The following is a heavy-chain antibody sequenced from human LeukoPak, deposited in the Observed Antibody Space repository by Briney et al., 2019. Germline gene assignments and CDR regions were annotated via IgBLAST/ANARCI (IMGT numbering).Heavy chain of an antibody. CDR2: ISYDGSNK. CDR3: ATTMVRGVTEYYFDY. V-gene: IGHV3-30*03. D-gene: IGHD3-10*01. CDR1: GFTFSSYG. J-gene: IGHJ4*02. Sequence: GGSLRLSCAASGFTFSSYGIHWVRQAPGKGLEWVAVISYDGSNKYYADSVKGRFTISRDNSKNTLYLQMNSLRAEDTAVYYCATTMVRGVTEYYFDYCGQGTLVTVSS.